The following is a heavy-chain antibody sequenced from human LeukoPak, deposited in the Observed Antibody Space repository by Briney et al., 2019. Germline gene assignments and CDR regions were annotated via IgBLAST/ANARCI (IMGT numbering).Heavy chain of an antibody. CDR3: ARLTFGEFQRYDY. CDR2: INPNSGGT. Sequence: ASVKVSCKASGYTFTSYDINWVRQATGQGLEWMGWINPNSGGTNYAQKFQGRVTMTRDTSISTAYMELSRLRSDDTAVYYCARLTFGEFQRYDYWGQGTLVTVSS. J-gene: IGHJ4*02. V-gene: IGHV1-2*02. CDR1: GYTFTSYD. D-gene: IGHD3-10*01.